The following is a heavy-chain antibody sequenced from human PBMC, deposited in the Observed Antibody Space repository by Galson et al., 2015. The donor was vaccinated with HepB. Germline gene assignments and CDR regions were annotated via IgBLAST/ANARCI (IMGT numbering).Heavy chain of an antibody. CDR3: ARPLVDYGDIDAFDI. CDR2: IYPGDSDT. D-gene: IGHD4-17*01. CDR1: GYSFTSYW. V-gene: IGHV5-51*01. J-gene: IGHJ3*02. Sequence: QSGAEVKKPGESLKISCKGSGYSFTSYWIGWVRQMPGKGLEWMGTIYPGDSDTRYSPSFQGQVTISADKSISTAYLQWSSLKASDTAMYYCARPLVDYGDIDAFDIWGQGTMVTVSS.